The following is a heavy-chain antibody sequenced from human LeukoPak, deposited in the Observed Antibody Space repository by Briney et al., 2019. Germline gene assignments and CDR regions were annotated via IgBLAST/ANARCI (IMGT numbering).Heavy chain of an antibody. CDR1: GFNFEDYT. J-gene: IGHJ4*02. CDR3: TKGSNTWPSLFDY. D-gene: IGHD2-2*02. V-gene: IGHV3-43*01. Sequence: GGSLRLSCAASGFNFEDYTMHWVRQTPGKGLEWVSLINWDGGSTYYADSVKGRFAISRDNNINSLYLQMTSLRTEDTALYYCTKGSNTWPSLFDYWGQGTLVTVSS. CDR2: INWDGGST.